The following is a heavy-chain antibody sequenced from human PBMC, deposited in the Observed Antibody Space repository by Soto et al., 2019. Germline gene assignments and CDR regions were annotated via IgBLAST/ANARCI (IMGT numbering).Heavy chain of an antibody. CDR3: AREEEYPPAQFDY. V-gene: IGHV1-69*04. CDR1: GGTFSSYT. J-gene: IGHJ4*02. Sequence: GASVKVSCKASGGTFSSYTISWVRQAPGQGLEWMGRIIPILGIANYAQKFQGRVTITADKSTSTAYMELSSLRSEDTAVYYCAREEEYPPAQFDYWGQGTLVTVSS. CDR2: IIPILGIA.